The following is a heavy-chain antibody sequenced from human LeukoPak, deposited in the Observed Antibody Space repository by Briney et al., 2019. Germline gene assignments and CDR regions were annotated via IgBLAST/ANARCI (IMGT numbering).Heavy chain of an antibody. D-gene: IGHD6-19*01. V-gene: IGHV1-3*01. J-gene: IGHJ6*04. Sequence: GASVNVSCKASGYTFTSYAMHWVRQAPGQRLEWMGWINAGNGNTKYSQKFQGRVTITRDTSASTAYMELSSLRSEDTAVYYCARDPVAVAGRYYYYYGMDVWGKGTTVTVSS. CDR2: INAGNGNT. CDR1: GYTFTSYA. CDR3: ARDPVAVAGRYYYYYGMDV.